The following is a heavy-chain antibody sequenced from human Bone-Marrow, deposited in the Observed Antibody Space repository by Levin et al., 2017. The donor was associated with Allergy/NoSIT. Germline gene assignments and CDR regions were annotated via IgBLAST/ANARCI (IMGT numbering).Heavy chain of an antibody. Sequence: ASVKVSCRTSGYSFTSHFTHWLRQSPGQGLEWMGALFPRAGGTQYSPKFQGRLNVAPDTATNTIYMELSSLTSEDTATYYCAREGPLGGSTYTFDIWGQGTKVTVSP. D-gene: IGHD2-15*01. CDR3: AREGPLGGSTYTFDI. CDR1: GYSFTSHF. J-gene: IGHJ3*02. V-gene: IGHV1-46*01. CDR2: LFPRAGGT.